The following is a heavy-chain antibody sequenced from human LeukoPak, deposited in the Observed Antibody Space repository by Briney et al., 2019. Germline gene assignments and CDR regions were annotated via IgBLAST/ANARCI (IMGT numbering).Heavy chain of an antibody. J-gene: IGHJ4*02. V-gene: IGHV3-7*03. D-gene: IGHD6-13*01. CDR1: GFTFSSYA. Sequence: GGSLRLSCAASGFTFSSYAMSWVRQAPGKGLEWVAIIKPDGTTKFYVDSVKGRFTISRDNALNSLYLQMNSLRAEDTAIYYCARSIPYGTTWYGRSDYWGQGTLVTVSS. CDR2: IKPDGTTK. CDR3: ARSIPYGTTWYGRSDY.